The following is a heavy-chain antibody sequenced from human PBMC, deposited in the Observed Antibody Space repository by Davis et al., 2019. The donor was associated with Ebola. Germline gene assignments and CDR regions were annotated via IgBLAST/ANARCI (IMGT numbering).Heavy chain of an antibody. D-gene: IGHD4-17*01. CDR1: GASISSRSYY. V-gene: IGHV4-39*01. CDR3: ARTTKTNIEDSGLGYNSFDA. J-gene: IGHJ5*02. CDR2: FSYGDNT. Sequence: GSLRLSCTVSGASISSRSYYWGWIRQPPGKGLEWVGSFSYGDNTHYYNPSLRSRVTISVDTSRNQFSLKLSSVTAADTATYYCARTTKTNIEDSGLGYNSFDAWGQGVLVSVSS.